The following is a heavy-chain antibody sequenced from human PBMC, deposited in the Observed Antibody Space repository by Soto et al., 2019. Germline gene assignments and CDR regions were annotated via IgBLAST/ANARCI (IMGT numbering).Heavy chain of an antibody. Sequence: QVQLVQSGAEVKKPGASVKVSCKASGYTFTSDGVSWVRQAPGQGLEWMGWISGYNGNTNYAQRFRDRVTLTTATSTSTAYMELRSLRSDDSAVYYCARDAHCGGAPGWRAMDVWGQGTTITVSS. CDR1: GYTFTSDG. CDR3: ARDAHCGGAPGWRAMDV. D-gene: IGHD2-21*01. J-gene: IGHJ6*02. V-gene: IGHV1-18*04. CDR2: ISGYNGNT.